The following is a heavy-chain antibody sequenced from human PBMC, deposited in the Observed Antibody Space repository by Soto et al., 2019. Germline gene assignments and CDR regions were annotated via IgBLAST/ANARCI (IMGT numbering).Heavy chain of an antibody. Sequence: ASVKVSCKASAGTFSSYAISWVRQAPGQGLEWMGGPGQGLEWMGGIIPFFGTANYAQTFQDRVTITADESTSTAYMELSSLRSEDTAVYYCATEVWFGRTMDVWGKGTTVTVSS. V-gene: IGHV1-69*13. D-gene: IGHD3-10*01. CDR1: AGTFSSYA. CDR2: IIPFFGTA. CDR3: ATEVWFGRTMDV. J-gene: IGHJ6*04.